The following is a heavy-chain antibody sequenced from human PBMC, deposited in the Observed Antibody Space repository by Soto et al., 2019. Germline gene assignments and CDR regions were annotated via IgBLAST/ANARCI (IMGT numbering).Heavy chain of an antibody. CDR2: ISSSGRA. CDR1: GGSVNNNAFS. CDR3: AREWPHCSGGSCWVAMDV. D-gene: IGHD2-15*01. V-gene: IGHV4-31*03. J-gene: IGHJ6*02. Sequence: LSLTCTVSGGSVNNNAFSWTWIRQHPGKGPECIGHISSSGRASYGPSLKRRVAISLDASKNQFSLKPSSVTAADTAVYYCAREWPHCSGGSCWVAMDVWGQGTTVTVSS.